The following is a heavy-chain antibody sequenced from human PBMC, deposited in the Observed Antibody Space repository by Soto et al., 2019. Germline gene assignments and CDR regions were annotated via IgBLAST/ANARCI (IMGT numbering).Heavy chain of an antibody. V-gene: IGHV3-33*01. CDR3: ARENYYGSGSYYNSGPYYYYYMDV. CDR1: GFTFSSYG. D-gene: IGHD3-10*01. CDR2: IWYDGSNK. Sequence: GGSLRLSCAASGFTFSSYGMHWVRQAPGKGLEWVAVIWYDGSNKYYADSVKGRFTISRDNSKNTLYLQMKSLRAEDTAVYYCARENYYGSGSYYNSGPYYYYYMDVWGKGTTVTVSS. J-gene: IGHJ6*03.